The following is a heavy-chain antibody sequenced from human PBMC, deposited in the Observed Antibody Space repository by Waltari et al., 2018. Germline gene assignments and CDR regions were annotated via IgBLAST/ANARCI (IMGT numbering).Heavy chain of an antibody. CDR1: GHSVKTAFY. J-gene: IGHJ4*02. D-gene: IGHD6-25*01. V-gene: IGHV4-38-2*02. CDR3: AEEGNTTAGLFDS. Sequence: QVQLRESGPGLVRSSETLSLTCTGSGHSVKTAFYWAWIRQSPGGGLDWIASIYHTGSSHYNSSLKSRVSISTDMSTKQFFLTLTHLTAADTAVYYCAEEGNTTAGLFDSWGQGTLVTVSS. CDR2: IYHTGSS.